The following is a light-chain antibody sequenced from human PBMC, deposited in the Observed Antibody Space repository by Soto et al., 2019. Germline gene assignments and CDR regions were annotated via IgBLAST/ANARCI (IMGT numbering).Light chain of an antibody. V-gene: IGLV2-14*01. CDR3: TSYTSSNPPPVI. Sequence: QSALTQPASVSGSPGQSITISCTGTSSDVGGYNYVSWYQHHPGKAPKLMIHEVSNRPSGVSNRFSGSKSGNTASLTISGLQAEDEADYYCTSYTSSNPPPVIFGGGTQLTVL. CDR2: EVS. J-gene: IGLJ2*01. CDR1: SSDVGGYNY.